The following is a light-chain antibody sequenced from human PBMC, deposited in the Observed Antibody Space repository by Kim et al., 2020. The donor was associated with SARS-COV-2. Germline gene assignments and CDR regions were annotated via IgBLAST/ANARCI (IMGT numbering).Light chain of an antibody. V-gene: IGLV2-23*02. CDR3: CSYAGSSTVV. Sequence: QSALTQPASVSGSPGQSITISCTGTSSDVGSYNLFSWYQQHPGKAPKLMIYEVSKRPSGVSNRFSGSKSGNTASLTISGLQAEDEADYYCCSYAGSSTVVFGGGTQLTVL. CDR1: SSDVGSYNL. J-gene: IGLJ2*01. CDR2: EVS.